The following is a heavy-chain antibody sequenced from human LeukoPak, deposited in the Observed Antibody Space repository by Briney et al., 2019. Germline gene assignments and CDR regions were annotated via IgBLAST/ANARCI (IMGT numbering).Heavy chain of an antibody. D-gene: IGHD5-12*01. CDR1: GGSMSNYY. CDR3: ARYVKNGYDTPGFDY. J-gene: IGHJ4*02. CDR2: IYTSGST. V-gene: IGHV4-4*07. Sequence: PSETLSLTCTVSGGSMSNYYWSWIRQPAGKGLEWIGRIYTSGSTDYNPSLKSRVTMSVDTSKNQFSLKLSSVTAADTAVYYCARYVKNGYDTPGFDYWGQGTVVTVSS.